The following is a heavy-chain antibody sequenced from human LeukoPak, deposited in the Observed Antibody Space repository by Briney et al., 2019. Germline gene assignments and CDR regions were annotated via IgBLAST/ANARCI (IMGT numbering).Heavy chain of an antibody. V-gene: IGHV3-30-3*01. Sequence: GGSLRLSCAASGFTFSSYDMHWIRQAPGKGLEWVAVISYDGSNKYYADSVKGRFTISRDNSKNTLYLQMISLRAEDTAVYFCAREGSSGGYFDYWGQGSLVTVSS. CDR2: ISYDGSNK. CDR3: AREGSSGGYFDY. D-gene: IGHD6-19*01. CDR1: GFTFSSYD. J-gene: IGHJ4*02.